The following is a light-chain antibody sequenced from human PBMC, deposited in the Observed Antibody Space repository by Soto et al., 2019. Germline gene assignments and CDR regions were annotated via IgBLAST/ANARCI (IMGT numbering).Light chain of an antibody. J-gene: IGLJ1*01. V-gene: IGLV2-8*01. Sequence: QSVLTQPPSASGSLGQSVTISCTGTRSDVGGYEYVSWYQQHPGKAPKLMIYEVTKRPSGVPDRFSGSKSGNTASLTVSGLQAEDEADYYCSSYAGNKHGFGTGTKVTVL. CDR2: EVT. CDR1: RSDVGGYEY. CDR3: SSYAGNKHG.